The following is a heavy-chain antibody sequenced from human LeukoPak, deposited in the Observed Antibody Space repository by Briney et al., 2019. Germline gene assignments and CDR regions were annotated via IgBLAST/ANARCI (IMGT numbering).Heavy chain of an antibody. J-gene: IGHJ5*02. CDR1: GGSFSGDF. Sequence: PSETLSLTCAVYGGSFSGDFWSWIRQSPGKGLEWIGEINHGGSTTYNPSLKSRVTISVDTSKNQFSLKLRSVTAADTAVYYCARDKIRWGSKGYDPWGQGTLVTVYS. V-gene: IGHV4-34*01. CDR3: ARDKIRWGSKGYDP. CDR2: INHGGST. D-gene: IGHD5-24*01.